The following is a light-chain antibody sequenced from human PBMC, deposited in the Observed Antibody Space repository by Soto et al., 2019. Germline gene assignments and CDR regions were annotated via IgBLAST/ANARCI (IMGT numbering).Light chain of an antibody. CDR2: GAS. Sequence: EIVMTQSPATLSLSPGERATLSCRASQSVSSSYLSWYQQKPGQAPRLLIYGASSRATGIPDRFSGGGSGTDFTLTISRLEPEDFAVYYCQQYDTSPRTFGPGTKVDIK. CDR3: QQYDTSPRT. V-gene: IGKV3-20*01. J-gene: IGKJ1*01. CDR1: QSVSSSY.